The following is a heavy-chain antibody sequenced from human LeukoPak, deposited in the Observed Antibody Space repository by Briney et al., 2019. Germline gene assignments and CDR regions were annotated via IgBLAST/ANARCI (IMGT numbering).Heavy chain of an antibody. Sequence: SETLSLTCTVSGGSISSYYWSWIRQPPGKGLEWIGSIDHSGSTNYNPSLKSRVTISVDTSKNQFSLKLSSVTAADTAVYYCARFGEVEGAFDIWGQGTMVTVSS. J-gene: IGHJ3*02. D-gene: IGHD3-3*01. CDR3: ARFGEVEGAFDI. CDR2: IDHSGST. CDR1: GGSISSYY. V-gene: IGHV4-59*08.